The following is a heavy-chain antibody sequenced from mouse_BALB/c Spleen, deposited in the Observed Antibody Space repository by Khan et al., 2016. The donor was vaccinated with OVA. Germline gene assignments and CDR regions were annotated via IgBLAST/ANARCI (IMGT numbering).Heavy chain of an antibody. CDR3: TGRNYYECYFDY. Sequence: VQLKESGPGLVKPSQSLSLTCTVTGYSITSGYAWNWIRQFPGNKLEWMGYISYSGVTSYTPSLKSRISITRDTSKNQFFLKLNSVNTEDTATYYCTGRNYYECYFDYWGQGTTLTVSS. J-gene: IGHJ2*01. V-gene: IGHV3-2*02. CDR2: ISYSGVT. CDR1: GYSITSGYA. D-gene: IGHD1-1*01.